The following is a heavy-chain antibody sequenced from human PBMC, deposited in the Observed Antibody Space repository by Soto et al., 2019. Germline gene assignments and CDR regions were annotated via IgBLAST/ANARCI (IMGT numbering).Heavy chain of an antibody. D-gene: IGHD4-4*01. V-gene: IGHV3-48*03. Sequence: GGSLRLSCAASGFTFSSYEMNWFRQAPGKGLEWVSYIGTSGKTIYYADSVRGRFTISRDNAKNSLDLQMNSLRAEDTAVYFCARDLAIYSGKFDYGLDVWGRGTTVTVSS. CDR3: ARDLAIYSGKFDYGLDV. CDR2: IGTSGKTI. CDR1: GFTFSSYE. J-gene: IGHJ6*02.